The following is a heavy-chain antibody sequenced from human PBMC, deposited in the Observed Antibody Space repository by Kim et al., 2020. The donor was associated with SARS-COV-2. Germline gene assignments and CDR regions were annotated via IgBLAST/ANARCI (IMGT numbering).Heavy chain of an antibody. CDR1: GYTFVNYG. Sequence: ASVKVSCKTSGYTFVNYGITWVRQAPGQGLEWMGWISTHSGETKEGQNFQGRLAMTTDTSTSTAYMELTHLRPDDTAVYYCARDPPLILLVIQKSNGLDVGGQGTVLTVSS. J-gene: IGHJ3*01. CDR3: ARDPPLILLVIQKSNGLDV. D-gene: IGHD3-22*01. V-gene: IGHV1-18*04. CDR2: ISTHSGET.